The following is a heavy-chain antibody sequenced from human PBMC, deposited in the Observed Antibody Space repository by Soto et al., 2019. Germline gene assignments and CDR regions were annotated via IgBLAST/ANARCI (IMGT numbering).Heavy chain of an antibody. J-gene: IGHJ6*02. V-gene: IGHV1-46*01. CDR3: ATSRCMVV. Sequence: QVQLVQSGAEVKKPGASVKVSCKASGYTFTSYYMHWVRQSPGQGLEWMGIINPSGGSTSSAHKFQGRVTMTRDTSTSTFYMELRSLRYEDTAVYYCATSRCMVVWGQGTTVTVSS. CDR1: GYTFTSYY. CDR2: INPSGGST.